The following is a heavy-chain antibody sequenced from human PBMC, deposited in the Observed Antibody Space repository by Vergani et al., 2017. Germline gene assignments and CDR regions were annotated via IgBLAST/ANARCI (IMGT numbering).Heavy chain of an antibody. V-gene: IGHV3-23*01. Sequence: EVQLLQSEGAVVQPGGSLRLSCVASGFTFSSHATSWARQGHGQGLEWVSSIKNTGDSTHYADSVKGRFTISRDNSKNTRYLQMNGLRVENTAVYYCGRGSDNYNWGQGTLVTVSS. CDR2: IKNTGDST. D-gene: IGHD5-24*01. CDR3: GRGSDNYN. J-gene: IGHJ4*02. CDR1: GFTFSSHA.